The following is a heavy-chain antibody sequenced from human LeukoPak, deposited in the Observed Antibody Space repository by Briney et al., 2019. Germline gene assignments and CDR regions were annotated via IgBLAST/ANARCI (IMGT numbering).Heavy chain of an antibody. CDR2: ISGSGGST. CDR3: AKLGYYDILTGYFG. Sequence: GGSLRLSCAASGFTFSSYAMSWVRQAPGKGLEWVSAISGSGGSTYYADSVKGRFTISRDNSKNTLYLQMNSLRAEDTAVYYCAKLGYYDILTGYFGWGQGTLVTVSS. D-gene: IGHD3-9*01. CDR1: GFTFSSYA. J-gene: IGHJ4*02. V-gene: IGHV3-23*01.